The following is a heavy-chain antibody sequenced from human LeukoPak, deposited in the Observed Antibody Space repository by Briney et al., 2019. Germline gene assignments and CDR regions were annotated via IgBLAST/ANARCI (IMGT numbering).Heavy chain of an antibody. J-gene: IGHJ3*02. Sequence: GGSLRLSCAASGFTVSSNYMSWVRQAPGKGLEWVSVIYSGGSTYYADSVKGRFTISRDNAKNSLYLQMNSLRAEDTAVYYCARGSRVGATTIYAFDIWGQGTMVTVSS. V-gene: IGHV3-53*01. CDR3: ARGSRVGATTIYAFDI. CDR2: IYSGGST. D-gene: IGHD1-26*01. CDR1: GFTVSSNY.